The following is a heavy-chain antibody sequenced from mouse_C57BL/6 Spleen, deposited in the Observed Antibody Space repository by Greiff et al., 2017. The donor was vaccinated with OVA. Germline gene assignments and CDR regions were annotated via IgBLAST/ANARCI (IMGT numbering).Heavy chain of an antibody. D-gene: IGHD2-1*01. J-gene: IGHJ4*01. CDR1: GFTFSDYG. CDR2: ISSGSSTI. Sequence: EVKVVESGGGLVKPGGSLKLSCAASGFTFSDYGMHWVRQAPEKGLEWVAYISSGSSTIYYADTVKGRFTISRDNAKNTLFLQMTSLRSEDTAMYYCASVYYGNYAAMDYWGQGTSVTVSS. V-gene: IGHV5-17*01. CDR3: ASVYYGNYAAMDY.